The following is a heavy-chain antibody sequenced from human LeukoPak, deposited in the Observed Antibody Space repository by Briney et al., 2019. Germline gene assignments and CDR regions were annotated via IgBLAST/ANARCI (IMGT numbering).Heavy chain of an antibody. J-gene: IGHJ4*02. Sequence: PGGSLRLSCAASGFTFSSYWMSWVRQAPGKGLEWVANIKQDGSEKYYADSVKGRFTISRDNSKNTLYLQMNSLRAEDAAVYYCAKDQDWGRLRGGYYFDYWGQGTLVTVSS. V-gene: IGHV3-7*01. CDR3: AKDQDWGRLRGGYYFDY. D-gene: IGHD7-27*01. CDR2: IKQDGSEK. CDR1: GFTFSSYW.